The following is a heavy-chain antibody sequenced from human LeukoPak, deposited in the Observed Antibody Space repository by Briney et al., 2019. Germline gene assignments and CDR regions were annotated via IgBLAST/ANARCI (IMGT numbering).Heavy chain of an antibody. D-gene: IGHD3-22*01. J-gene: IGHJ2*01. CDR1: GFTFSDYY. V-gene: IGHV3-11*04. Sequence: GGSLRLSCAASGFTFSDYYMSWIRQAPGKGLEWVSYISISGSTIYYADSVKGRFTISRDNAKNSLYLQMNSLRAEDTAIYYCARDFRYYDSGGTKRYFDLWGRGTLITVSS. CDR2: ISISGSTI. CDR3: ARDFRYYDSGGTKRYFDL.